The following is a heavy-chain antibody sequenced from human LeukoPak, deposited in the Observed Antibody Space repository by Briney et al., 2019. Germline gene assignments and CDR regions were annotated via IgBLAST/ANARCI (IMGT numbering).Heavy chain of an antibody. J-gene: IGHJ6*02. V-gene: IGHV3-23*01. Sequence: PGGSLRLSCTASGFTFSSYAMSWVRQAPGKGLEWVSAISGSGGSTYYADSVKGRFTISRDNSKNTLYLQMNSLRAEDTAVYYCAKGTYYYGSGSYPYYYGMDVWGQGTTVTVSS. CDR3: AKGTYYYGSGSYPYYYGMDV. D-gene: IGHD3-10*01. CDR1: GFTFSSYA. CDR2: ISGSGGST.